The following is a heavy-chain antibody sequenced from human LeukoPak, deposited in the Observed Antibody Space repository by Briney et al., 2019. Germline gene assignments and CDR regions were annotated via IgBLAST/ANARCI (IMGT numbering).Heavy chain of an antibody. CDR2: ISGSGGST. V-gene: IGHV3-23*01. CDR1: GFTFSSYA. D-gene: IGHD6-13*01. Sequence: GGSLRLSCAASGFTFSSYAMSWVRQAPGKGLEWVSAISGSGGSTYYADSVKGRFTVSRDNAKNSLYLQMHNLRGEDTAVYYCARPRGEYSSSWFFDYWGLGTLVTVSS. CDR3: ARPRGEYSSSWFFDY. J-gene: IGHJ4*02.